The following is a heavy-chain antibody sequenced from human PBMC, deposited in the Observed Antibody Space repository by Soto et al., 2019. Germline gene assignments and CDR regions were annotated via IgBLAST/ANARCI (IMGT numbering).Heavy chain of an antibody. Sequence: GGSLRLSCAASGCPFGAPALQWVRQASGKGLEWLGRIGSRGESYATTYDVSVKGRFTISRDDSKKTAYLQMNSLRAEDTAVYYCARHGYSYGGGYFDYWGQGTLVTVSS. D-gene: IGHD5-18*01. J-gene: IGHJ4*02. V-gene: IGHV3-73*01. CDR3: ARHGYSYGGGYFDY. CDR2: IGSRGESYAT. CDR1: GCPFGAPA.